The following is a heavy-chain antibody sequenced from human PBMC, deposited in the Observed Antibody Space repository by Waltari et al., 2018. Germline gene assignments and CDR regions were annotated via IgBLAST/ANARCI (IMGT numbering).Heavy chain of an antibody. D-gene: IGHD6-25*01. CDR1: GYSSSRGYS. CDR3: ASGSPAADY. J-gene: IGHJ4*02. CDR2: IYHSGNT. V-gene: IGHV4-38-2*01. Sequence: QVHLQESGPGLVKPSETLSLTCGVSGYSSSRGYSWGWSRQPPGKGLEWIGSIYHSGNTYYNPSLKSRVSMSVDTSKNQFSLKLRSVTAADTAVYYCASGSPAADYWGQGTLVTVSS.